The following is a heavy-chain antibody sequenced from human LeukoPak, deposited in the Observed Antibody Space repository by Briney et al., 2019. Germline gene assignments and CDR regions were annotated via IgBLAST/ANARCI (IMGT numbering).Heavy chain of an antibody. CDR2: IRYDGSNK. V-gene: IGHV3-30*02. CDR3: AKFNGYYYDSSGYYYDAFDI. Sequence: GGSLRLACAASGFTFSSYGMDWVRQAPGKGLEWVAFIRYDGSNKYYADCVKGRFTISRDNSKNTLYLQMNSLRAEDTAVYYCAKFNGYYYDSSGYYYDAFDIWGQGTMVTVSS. J-gene: IGHJ3*02. CDR1: GFTFSSYG. D-gene: IGHD3-22*01.